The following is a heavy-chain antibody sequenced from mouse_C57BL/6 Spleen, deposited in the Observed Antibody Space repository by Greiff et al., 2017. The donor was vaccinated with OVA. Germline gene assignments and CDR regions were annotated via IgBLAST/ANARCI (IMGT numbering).Heavy chain of an antibody. CDR1: GFSLTSYG. CDR3: ARNYYGSSWDYAMDY. V-gene: IGHV2-2*01. CDR2: IWSGGST. J-gene: IGHJ4*01. Sequence: VQLQQSGPGLVQPSQSLSITCTVSGFSLTSYGVHWVRQSPGKGLEWLGVIWSGGSTDYNAAFISRLSISKDNSKSQVFFKMNSLHADDTAIYYCARNYYGSSWDYAMDYWAQGTSVTVSS. D-gene: IGHD1-1*01.